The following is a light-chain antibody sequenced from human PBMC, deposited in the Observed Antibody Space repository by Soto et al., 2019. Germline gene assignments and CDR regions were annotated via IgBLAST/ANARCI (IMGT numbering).Light chain of an antibody. Sequence: EIVMTQSPATLYVSPGERATLFCRASQSVGSNLAWYQQKPGQAPRLLIHGASIKATGIPARFSGSGSGTDVTLSISRLQSENFAFYYCQQYNNCSLYPFGQGTDLQIK. V-gene: IGKV3-15*01. CDR3: QQYNNCSLYP. CDR2: GAS. CDR1: QSVGSN. J-gene: IGKJ2*01.